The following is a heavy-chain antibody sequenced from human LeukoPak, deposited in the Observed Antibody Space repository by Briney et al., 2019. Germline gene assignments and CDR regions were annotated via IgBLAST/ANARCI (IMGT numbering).Heavy chain of an antibody. J-gene: IGHJ6*02. D-gene: IGHD4-23*01. V-gene: IGHV3-23*01. CDR3: ARGDLATVVTPDYYGMDV. CDR1: GFTFSSYA. Sequence: GGSLRLSCAASGFTFSSYAMSWVRQAPGKGLEWVSAISGSGGSTYYADSVKGRFTISRDNSKNTLYLQMNSLRAEDTAVYYCARGDLATVVTPDYYGMDVWGQGTTVTVSS. CDR2: ISGSGGST.